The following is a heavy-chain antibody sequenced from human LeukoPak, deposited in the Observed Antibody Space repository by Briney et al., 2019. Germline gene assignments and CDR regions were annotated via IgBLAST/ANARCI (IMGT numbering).Heavy chain of an antibody. Sequence: ASVKVSCKASGGTFSSYAISWVRQAPGQGLEWMGGIIPIFGTANYAQKFQGRVTITADESTSTAYMELSSLRSEDTAVYSCAREPLPAAIRGVHGWFDPWGQGTLVTVSS. CDR3: AREPLPAAIRGVHGWFDP. V-gene: IGHV1-69*13. D-gene: IGHD2-2*02. CDR2: IIPIFGTA. J-gene: IGHJ5*02. CDR1: GGTFSSYA.